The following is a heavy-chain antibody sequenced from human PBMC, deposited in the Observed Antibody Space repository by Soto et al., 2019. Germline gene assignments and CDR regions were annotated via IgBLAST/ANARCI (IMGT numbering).Heavy chain of an antibody. CDR1: GVSISSFY. CDR3: ARHGYSANLLDF. J-gene: IGHJ4*02. D-gene: IGHD6-13*01. V-gene: IGHV4-59*01. CDR2: ISDSGNT. Sequence: QVQLQESGPGLVKPSETLSLTCTVSGVSISSFYWTWIRQPPGKGLEWIGYISDSGNTNYNPSLKSRLTILRDTSKNQFSLKLRSVTAADTAVYFCARHGYSANLLDFWGQGTLVTVSS.